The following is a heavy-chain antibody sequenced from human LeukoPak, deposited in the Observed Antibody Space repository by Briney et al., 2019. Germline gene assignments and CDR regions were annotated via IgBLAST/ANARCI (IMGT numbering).Heavy chain of an antibody. CDR3: ARYATTWYAMDV. CDR1: GGSIRSYY. J-gene: IGHJ6*02. CDR2: IYYGGST. D-gene: IGHD2-2*01. V-gene: IGHV4-59*08. Sequence: PSETLSLTCTVSGGSIRSYYWSWIRQPPGKGLEYMGYIYYGGSTNYNPSLRSRVTMSVDTSMNQFSLRLTSVTAADTAVYFCARYATTWYAMDVWGPGTTVTVSS.